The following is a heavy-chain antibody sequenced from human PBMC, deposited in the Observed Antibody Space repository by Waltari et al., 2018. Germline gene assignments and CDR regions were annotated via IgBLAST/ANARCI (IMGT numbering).Heavy chain of an antibody. J-gene: IGHJ6*02. CDR2: IYYSGST. CDR1: GGSISSYY. Sequence: QVQLQESGPGLVKPSETLSLTCTVSGGSISSYYWSWIRQPPGKGLEWIGYIYYSGSTNYNPSLKSRVTISVDTSKNQFSLKLSSVTAADTAVYYCARELSNPSYYGMDVWGQGTTVTVSS. D-gene: IGHD4-4*01. V-gene: IGHV4-59*01. CDR3: ARELSNPSYYGMDV.